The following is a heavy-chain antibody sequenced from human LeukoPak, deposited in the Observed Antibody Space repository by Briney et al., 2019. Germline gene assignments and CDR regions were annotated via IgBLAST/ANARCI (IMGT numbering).Heavy chain of an antibody. J-gene: IGHJ5*02. CDR3: ARDPRGTRTTLASYWFDP. CDR1: GGSISSYY. V-gene: IGHV4-59*01. Sequence: PSETLSLTCTVSGGSISSYYWSWIRQPPGKGLEWIGYIYYSGSTNYNPSLKSRVTISVDTSKNQFSLKLSSVTAADTAVYYCARDPRGTRTTLASYWFDPWGQGTLVTVSS. CDR2: IYYSGST. D-gene: IGHD1-7*01.